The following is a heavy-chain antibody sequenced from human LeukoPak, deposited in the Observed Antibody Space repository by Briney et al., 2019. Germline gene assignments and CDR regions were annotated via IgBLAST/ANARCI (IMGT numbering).Heavy chain of an antibody. D-gene: IGHD1-1*01. J-gene: IGHJ6*03. V-gene: IGHV4-39*07. CDR2: GRN. CDR1: AGSLSGTNYY. CDR3: ARVVFVPPSPGRGRIVKNLYYLDG. Sequence: SETLSLTCTVSAGSLSGTNYYWGWFRQPPGKGLEWIGSGRNYYNPSLKSRVIISVDTSKNQFSLTLSSVTAADTALYYCARVVFVPPSPGRGRIVKNLYYLDGWGRGTTVTVSS.